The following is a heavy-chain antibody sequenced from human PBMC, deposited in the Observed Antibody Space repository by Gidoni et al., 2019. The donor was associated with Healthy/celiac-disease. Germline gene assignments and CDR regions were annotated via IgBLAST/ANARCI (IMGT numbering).Heavy chain of an antibody. V-gene: IGHV3-74*01. CDR3: ARGNVDTAMGPADGMDV. D-gene: IGHD5-18*01. J-gene: IGHJ6*02. CDR2: INSDGSST. Sequence: EVQLVESGGGLVQPGGSLRLSCAASGFTFSSYWMHWVRQAPGKGLVWVSRINSDGSSTSYADSVKGRFTISRDNAKNTLYLQMNSLRAEDTAVYYCARGNVDTAMGPADGMDVWGQGTTVTVS. CDR1: GFTFSSYW.